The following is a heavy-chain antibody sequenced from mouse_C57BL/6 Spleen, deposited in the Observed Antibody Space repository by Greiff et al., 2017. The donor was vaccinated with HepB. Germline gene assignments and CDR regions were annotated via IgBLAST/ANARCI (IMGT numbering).Heavy chain of an antibody. CDR1: GFTFSDYY. Sequence: EVQVVESGGGLVQPGGSLKLSCAASGFTFSDYYMYWVRQTPEKRLEWVAYISNGGGSTYYPDTVKGRFTISRDNAKNTLYLQMSRLKSEDTAMYYCAIYYSGSSAYWGQGTLVTVSA. J-gene: IGHJ3*01. V-gene: IGHV5-12*01. CDR3: AIYYSGSSAY. D-gene: IGHD1-1*01. CDR2: ISNGGGST.